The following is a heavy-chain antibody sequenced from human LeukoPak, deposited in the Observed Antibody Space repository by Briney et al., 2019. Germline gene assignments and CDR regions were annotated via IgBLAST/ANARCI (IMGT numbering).Heavy chain of an antibody. D-gene: IGHD2-2*02. CDR2: ISYDGSNK. V-gene: IGHV3-30*18. CDR1: GFTFSSYG. CDR3: AKDPGRFVVVPAAIDY. Sequence: GGSLRLSCAASGFTFSSYGMHWVRQAPGKGLEWEAVISYDGSNKYYVDSVKGRFTISRDNSKNTLYLQMNSLRAEDTAVYYCAKDPGRFVVVPAAIDYWGQGTLVTVSS. J-gene: IGHJ4*02.